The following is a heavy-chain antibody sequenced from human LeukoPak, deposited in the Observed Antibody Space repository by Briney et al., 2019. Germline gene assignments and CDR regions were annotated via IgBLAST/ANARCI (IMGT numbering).Heavy chain of an antibody. D-gene: IGHD3-22*01. J-gene: IGHJ3*02. CDR1: GGTFSSYA. V-gene: IGHV1-69*04. CDR3: ARAYSSGSIVAFDI. Sequence: ASVKVSCTASGGTFSSYAISWVRQAPGQGLEWMGRIIPILGIANYAQKFQGRVTITADKSTSTAYMELSSLRSEDTAVYYCARAYSSGSIVAFDIWGQGTMVTVSS. CDR2: IIPILGIA.